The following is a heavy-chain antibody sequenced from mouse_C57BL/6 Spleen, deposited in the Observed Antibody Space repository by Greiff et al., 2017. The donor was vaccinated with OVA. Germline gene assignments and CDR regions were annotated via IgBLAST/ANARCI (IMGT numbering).Heavy chain of an antibody. Sequence: EVKLEESGGGLVKPGGSLKLSCAASGFTFSDYGMHWVRQAPEKGLEWVAYISSGSSTIYYADTVKGRFTISRDNAKNTLFLQMTSLRSEDTAMYYCARRNYYDGFAYWGQGTLVTVSA. CDR1: GFTFSDYG. CDR2: ISSGSSTI. D-gene: IGHD1-1*01. V-gene: IGHV5-17*01. J-gene: IGHJ3*01. CDR3: ARRNYYDGFAY.